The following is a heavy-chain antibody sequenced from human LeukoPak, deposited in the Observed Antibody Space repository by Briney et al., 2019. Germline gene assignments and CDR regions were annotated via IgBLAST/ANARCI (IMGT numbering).Heavy chain of an antibody. Sequence: SQTLSLTCAISGDSVSSNSVAWNWIRQSPSRGLEWLGRTFYRSKWYNDYAVSVKSRITINPDTSKNQFSQQLNSVTPEDTAVYYCARDSPQNTVIDYWGQGTLVTVSS. CDR1: GDSVSSNSVA. D-gene: IGHD2/OR15-2a*01. V-gene: IGHV6-1*01. CDR3: ARDSPQNTVIDY. J-gene: IGHJ4*02. CDR2: TFYRSKWYN.